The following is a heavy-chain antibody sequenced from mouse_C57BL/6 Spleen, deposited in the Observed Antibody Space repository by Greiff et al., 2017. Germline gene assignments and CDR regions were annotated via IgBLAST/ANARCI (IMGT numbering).Heavy chain of an antibody. CDR1: GYSITSGYY. V-gene: IGHV3-6*01. CDR3: AREGGVGRGYYFDY. J-gene: IGHJ2*01. Sequence: EVKLQESGPGLVQPSQSLSLTCSVTGYSITSGYYWNWIRQFPGNKLEWMGYISYDGSNNYNPSLKNRISITRDPSKNQFFLKLNSVTTEDTATYYCAREGGVGRGYYFDYWGQGTTLTVSS. D-gene: IGHD4-1*01. CDR2: ISYDGSN.